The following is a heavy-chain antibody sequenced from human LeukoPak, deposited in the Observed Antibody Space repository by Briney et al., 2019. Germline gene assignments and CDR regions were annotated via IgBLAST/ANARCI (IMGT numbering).Heavy chain of an antibody. CDR3: ARDNSVGDTAWWFDP. CDR2: INPSGSST. Sequence: ASVKVSCKASGYSFTSYYMRWVRQAPGQGLEWMGLINPSGSSTSYAQKFQGRLSLTRDMSTSTDYMELSSLRSEDTAVYYCARDNSVGDTAWWFDPWGQGTLVTVSS. D-gene: IGHD1-26*01. J-gene: IGHJ5*02. V-gene: IGHV1-46*01. CDR1: GYSFTSYY.